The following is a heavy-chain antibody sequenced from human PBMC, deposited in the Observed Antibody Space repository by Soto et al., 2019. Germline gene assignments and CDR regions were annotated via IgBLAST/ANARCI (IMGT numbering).Heavy chain of an antibody. Sequence: QVQLVESGGGVVQPGRSLSLTCAASGFIFNNYGMHWVRQAPGKGLEWVATVSHDGRIKYYGDSVKGRFNISRDNSKHMVHLQMSSLRPEDTAVYYCGKDRRSGWYEGLEYWGQGVPVTVSS. V-gene: IGHV3-30*18. D-gene: IGHD6-19*01. CDR2: VSHDGRIK. J-gene: IGHJ4*02. CDR3: GKDRRSGWYEGLEY. CDR1: GFIFNNYG.